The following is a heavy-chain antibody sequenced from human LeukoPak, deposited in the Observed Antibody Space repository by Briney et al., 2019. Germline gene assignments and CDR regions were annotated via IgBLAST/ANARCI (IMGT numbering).Heavy chain of an antibody. CDR2: IIPILGIA. CDR3: ARGGNSSSWYEGWFQH. V-gene: IGHV1-69*04. Sequence: ASVKVSCKASGGTFSSYAISWVRQAPGQGLEWMGRIIPILGIANYAQKFQGRVTITADKSTSTAYMELSSLRSEDTAVYYCARGGNSSSWYEGWFQHWGQGTLVTVSS. D-gene: IGHD6-13*01. CDR1: GGTFSSYA. J-gene: IGHJ1*01.